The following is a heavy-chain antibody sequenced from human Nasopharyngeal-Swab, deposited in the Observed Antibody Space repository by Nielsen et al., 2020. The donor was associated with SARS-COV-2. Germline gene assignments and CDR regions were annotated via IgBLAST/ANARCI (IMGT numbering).Heavy chain of an antibody. Sequence: SVKVSCKHSGGTFSSYGISWVRQAPGEGLEWMGGIIPVLPITRYAQKFRDRVTITADTSKSTAYMELSSLRSEDTATYYCARGGWLRRDYYYVYYYMDVWGKGTTVTVSS. CDR1: GGTFSSYG. CDR3: ARGGWLRRDYYYVYYYMDV. D-gene: IGHD5-24*01. CDR2: IIPVLPIT. J-gene: IGHJ6*03. V-gene: IGHV1-69*10.